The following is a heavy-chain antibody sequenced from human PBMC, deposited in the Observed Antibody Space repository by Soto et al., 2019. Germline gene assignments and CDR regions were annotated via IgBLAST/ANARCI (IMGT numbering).Heavy chain of an antibody. CDR3: AKWGVDTFGLSY. D-gene: IGHD3-10*01. J-gene: IGHJ4*02. V-gene: IGHV3-74*01. Sequence: EVQLVESGGGLVQPGGSLRLSCVVSGFTFSSFWMHWVRQAPGEGLVWVSRINTDGSSTSYADSVKGRFTISRDNAKNTLYLQMNSLRVEDTAMYYCAKWGVDTFGLSYWGQGTLVTVSS. CDR2: INTDGSST. CDR1: GFTFSSFW.